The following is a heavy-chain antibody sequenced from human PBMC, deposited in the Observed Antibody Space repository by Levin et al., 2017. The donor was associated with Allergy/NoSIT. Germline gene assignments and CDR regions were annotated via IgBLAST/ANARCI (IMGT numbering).Heavy chain of an antibody. D-gene: IGHD3-10*01. J-gene: IGHJ4*02. Sequence: GGSLRLSCAASGFRLSDYWLHWVRQAPGKGLVWVSHINSDGSTTTYADSVRGRFTVSKDNAKNTVYLQMNSLTVDDTSVYYCARDGDGNIDLDYWGQGILVTVSS. V-gene: IGHV3-74*03. CDR3: ARDGDGNIDLDY. CDR1: GFRLSDYW. CDR2: INSDGSTT.